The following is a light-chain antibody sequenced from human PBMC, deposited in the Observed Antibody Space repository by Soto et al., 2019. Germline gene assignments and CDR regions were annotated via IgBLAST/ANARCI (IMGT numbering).Light chain of an antibody. V-gene: IGKV3-15*01. CDR2: GAS. Sequence: EIVMTQSPATLSVSPGERATLSSRASQSVSTNLAWYQQKFGQAPRLLIYGASSRATGIPARFSGSGSGTEFTLTISSLQSEDFAVYYCQQYHNWPLTFGGGTKVEIK. J-gene: IGKJ4*01. CDR3: QQYHNWPLT. CDR1: QSVSTN.